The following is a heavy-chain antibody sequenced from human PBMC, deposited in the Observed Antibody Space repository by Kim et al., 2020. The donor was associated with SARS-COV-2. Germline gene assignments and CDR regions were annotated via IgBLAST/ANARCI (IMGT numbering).Heavy chain of an antibody. V-gene: IGHV4-39*07. J-gene: IGHJ4*02. CDR2: IYYTGST. CDR3: ARGGDY. CDR1: GGSISSSHYY. Sequence: SETLSLTCTVSGGSISSSHYYWGWIRQPPGKGLEWIGSIYYTGSTNYNPSLKRRVTISLDTSRNQFSLKLNSVTAADTAIYHCARGGDYWGQGSMVTASS.